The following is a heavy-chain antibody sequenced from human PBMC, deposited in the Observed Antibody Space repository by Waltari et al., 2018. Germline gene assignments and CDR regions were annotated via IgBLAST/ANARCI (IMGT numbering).Heavy chain of an antibody. J-gene: IGHJ3*02. D-gene: IGHD3-3*01. CDR3: ARGDGGSGLGASDI. Sequence: QVQLVESGGGVVQSGRSLRLSCVGSGFTFTNHGLNWVRQAPGKGLEWVAFIWYDGSNKNYVDSVKGRFTISRDNSKNTLYLEMNSLRAEDTAVYFCARGDGGSGLGASDIWGQGTMVTVSS. CDR2: IWYDGSNK. V-gene: IGHV3-33*01. CDR1: GFTFTNHG.